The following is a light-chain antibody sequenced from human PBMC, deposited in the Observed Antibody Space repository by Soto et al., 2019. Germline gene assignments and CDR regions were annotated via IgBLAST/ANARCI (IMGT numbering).Light chain of an antibody. CDR2: GAS. Sequence: EIAWTQPPGTLWLSKREGATLSCRASQSVSSSYLAWYQQKPGQAPRLLIYGASSRATGIPDRFSGSGSGTDFTLTISRLEPEDFAVYYCQQYGSSPWTFGQGSNVDIK. CDR1: QSVSSSY. CDR3: QQYGSSPWT. V-gene: IGKV3-20*01. J-gene: IGKJ1*01.